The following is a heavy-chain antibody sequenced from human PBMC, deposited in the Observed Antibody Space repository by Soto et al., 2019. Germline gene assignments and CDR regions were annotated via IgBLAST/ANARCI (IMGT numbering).Heavy chain of an antibody. J-gene: IGHJ6*02. CDR1: EFTFQKYA. CDR3: ARGGGSGKCYYIYSMDV. CDR2: VSFDGGSE. Sequence: QVQLVESGGGVVQPGRSLRLSCAASEFTFQKYAMHWIRRTPDKGLEWVAVVSFDGGSESYADLVKGRFAISRDTSKNTLSLQMNSLRPEDTALYYCARGGGSGKCYYIYSMDVWGQGTTVTVSS. V-gene: IGHV3-30*09. D-gene: IGHD2-21*01.